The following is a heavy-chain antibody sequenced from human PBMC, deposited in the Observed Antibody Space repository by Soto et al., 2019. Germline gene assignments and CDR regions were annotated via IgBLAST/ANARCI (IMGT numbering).Heavy chain of an antibody. D-gene: IGHD3-9*01. J-gene: IGHJ5*02. CDR3: AKDLERYFDWTPDP. CDR1: GFTFSSYA. Sequence: VGSLRLSCAASGFTFSSYAMSWVRQAPGKGLEWVSAISGSGGSTYYADPVKGRFTISRDNSKNTLYLQMNSLRAEDTDVYYCAKDLERYFDWTPDPWGQGTLVTVSS. V-gene: IGHV3-23*01. CDR2: ISGSGGST.